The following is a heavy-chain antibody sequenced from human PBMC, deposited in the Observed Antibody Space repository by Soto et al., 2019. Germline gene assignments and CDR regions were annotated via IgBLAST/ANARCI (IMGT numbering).Heavy chain of an antibody. CDR3: ARQVPAAIRLGWFDP. J-gene: IGHJ5*02. D-gene: IGHD2-2*02. V-gene: IGHV4-39*01. CDR2: IYYSGST. CDR1: GGSVSRSADY. Sequence: SDSPALASTVCGGSVSRSADYWGWIRQPPGKGLEWIGSIYYSGSTYYRPSLKSRVTISVDTSKNQFSLKLSSVTAADTAVYYCARQVPAAIRLGWFDPSGQPTLVTVPS.